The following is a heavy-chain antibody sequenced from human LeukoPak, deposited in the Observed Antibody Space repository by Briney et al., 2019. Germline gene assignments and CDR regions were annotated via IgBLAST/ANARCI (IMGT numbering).Heavy chain of an antibody. V-gene: IGHV4-38-2*02. CDR3: ARGMITFGGVIVPFDY. J-gene: IGHJ4*02. D-gene: IGHD3-16*02. CDR2: FYHGGST. Sequence: SETLSLTCTVSGYSISTGYYWDWIRQPPGKGLEWIGTFYHGGSTYYNPSLKSRVTISVDTSKNQFSLKLSSVTAADTAVYYCARGMITFGGVIVPFDYWGQGTLVTVSS. CDR1: GYSISTGYY.